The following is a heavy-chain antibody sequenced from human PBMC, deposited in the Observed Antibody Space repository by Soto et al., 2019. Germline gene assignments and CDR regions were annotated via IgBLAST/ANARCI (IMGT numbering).Heavy chain of an antibody. CDR3: AKGGSGSYANAFDI. V-gene: IGHV4-39*01. J-gene: IGHJ3*02. Sequence: SETLSLTCTVSGGSISSSSYYWGWIRQPPGKGLEWIGSIYYSGSTYYNPSLKSRVTISVDTSKNQFSLKLSSVTAADTAVYYCAKGGSGSYANAFDIWDEGPMVTVS. CDR1: GGSISSSSYY. CDR2: IYYSGST. D-gene: IGHD3-10*01.